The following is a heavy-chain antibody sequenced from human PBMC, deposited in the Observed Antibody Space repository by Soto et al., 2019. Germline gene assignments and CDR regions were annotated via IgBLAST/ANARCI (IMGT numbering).Heavy chain of an antibody. Sequence: ASVKVSCKASGYTFIGYYMHWVRQAPGQGLEWMGWINPNSGGTNYAQKFQGRVTMTRDTSISTAYMELSRLRSDDTAVYYCASYNYYDSSGTGLDAFDIWGQGTMVTVSS. D-gene: IGHD3-22*01. CDR2: INPNSGGT. CDR1: GYTFIGYY. V-gene: IGHV1-2*02. CDR3: ASYNYYDSSGTGLDAFDI. J-gene: IGHJ3*02.